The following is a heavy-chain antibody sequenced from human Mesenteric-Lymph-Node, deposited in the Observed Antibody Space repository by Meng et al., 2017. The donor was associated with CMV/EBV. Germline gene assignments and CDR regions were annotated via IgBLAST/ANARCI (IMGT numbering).Heavy chain of an antibody. CDR1: GCTFINYY. CDR2: INRNSGVS. V-gene: IGHV1-2*05. Sequence: QVQLVQSGAEVKKPGASVRVSCKASGCTFINYYIHWLRRAPGQGLEWMGRINRNSGVSNSAQNFQGRVTMTRDMSISTAYMELGRLTSDDPGVYYCARDNVNPEGFDPWGQGTLVTVSS. D-gene: IGHD2/OR15-2a*01. J-gene: IGHJ5*02. CDR3: ARDNVNPEGFDP.